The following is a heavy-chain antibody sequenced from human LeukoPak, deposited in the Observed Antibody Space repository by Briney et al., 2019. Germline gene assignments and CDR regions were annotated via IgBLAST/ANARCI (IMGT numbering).Heavy chain of an antibody. J-gene: IGHJ4*02. CDR2: ISWNSGSI. D-gene: IGHD3-10*01. V-gene: IGHV3-9*01. CDR3: AKANYGSGSYPLGY. CDR1: GFTFDDYA. Sequence: GRSLRLSCAASGFTFDDYAMHWVRQAPGKGLEWVSGISWNSGSIGYADSVKGRFTISRDNAKNSLYLQMNSLRAEDTALYYCAKANYGSGSYPLGYWGQGTLVTVSS.